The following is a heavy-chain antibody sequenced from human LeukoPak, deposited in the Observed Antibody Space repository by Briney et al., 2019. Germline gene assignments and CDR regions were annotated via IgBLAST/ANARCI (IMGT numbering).Heavy chain of an antibody. CDR3: ARDGKYGYCSGGSCYLYYYYYMDV. D-gene: IGHD2-15*01. V-gene: IGHV3-21*01. Sequence: GGSLRLSCAASGFTFSSYSMNWVRQAPEKGLEWVSSISSSSSHIYYADSVKGRFTISRDNAKNSLYLQMNSLRAADTAVYYCARDGKYGYCSGGSCYLYYYYYMDVWGKGTTVTVSS. CDR1: GFTFSSYS. CDR2: ISSSSSHI. J-gene: IGHJ6*03.